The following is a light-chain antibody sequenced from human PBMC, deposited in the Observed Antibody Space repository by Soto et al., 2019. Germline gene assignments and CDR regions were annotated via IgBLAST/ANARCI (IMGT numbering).Light chain of an antibody. J-gene: IGKJ4*01. CDR2: AAS. CDR3: KKSKCFPRT. CDR1: QAVSAC. Sequence: DIQLTQSPSFLSASVGDSVTITCRAIQAVSACLAWYQQRPGGAPRLLVDAASTLLSVVPSLFSGSGSGTDFTLTIPSLQPEDFATYYCKKSKCFPRTFGGGSKVDIK. V-gene: IGKV1-12*01.